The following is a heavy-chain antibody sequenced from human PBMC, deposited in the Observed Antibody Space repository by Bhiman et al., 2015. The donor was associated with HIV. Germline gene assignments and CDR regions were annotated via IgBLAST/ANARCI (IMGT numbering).Heavy chain of an antibody. J-gene: IGHJ4*02. V-gene: IGHV3-66*02. CDR1: GFTVSSNY. CDR2: IYSGGST. D-gene: IGHD3-10*01. Sequence: EVQLVESGGGLVQPGGSLRLSCAASGFTVSSNYMSWVRQAPGKGLEWVSVIYSGGSTHYADSVKGRFTISRDNSKNTLYLQMKSLTTEDTAVYYCARDRLGSGLGWGYWGQGTLVTVSS. CDR3: ARDRLGSGLGWGY.